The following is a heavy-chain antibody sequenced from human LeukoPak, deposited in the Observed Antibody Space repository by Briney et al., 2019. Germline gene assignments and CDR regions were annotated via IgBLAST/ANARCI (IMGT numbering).Heavy chain of an antibody. CDR1: GFTFSYYE. J-gene: IGHJ4*02. V-gene: IGHV3-48*03. D-gene: IGHD3-9*01. CDR3: AGGLRYFDWLLPNFEY. Sequence: PGGSLRLSCAASGFTFSYYEMNLVRQASGKGLEWVSSISSSGSTIYYADSVKGRFTISRDNAQNSLYLQMNSLRAEDTAVYYCAGGLRYFDWLLPNFEYWGQGTLVTVSS. CDR2: ISSSGSTI.